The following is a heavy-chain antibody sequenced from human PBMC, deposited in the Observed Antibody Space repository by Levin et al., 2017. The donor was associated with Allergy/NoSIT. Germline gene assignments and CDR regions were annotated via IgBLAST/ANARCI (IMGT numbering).Heavy chain of an antibody. Sequence: GESLKISCAASGFTFDRYGLGWVRQTPGKGLEWVSAINWNGDNTGYVDSVKGRFTISRDNAKNSLYLQMNSLTAEDTALYYCARDWVRDEGDGFDIWGQGTMVTVSS. D-gene: IGHD3-16*01. J-gene: IGHJ3*02. CDR2: INWNGDNT. CDR1: GFTFDRYG. CDR3: ARDWVRDEGDGFDI. V-gene: IGHV3-20*04.